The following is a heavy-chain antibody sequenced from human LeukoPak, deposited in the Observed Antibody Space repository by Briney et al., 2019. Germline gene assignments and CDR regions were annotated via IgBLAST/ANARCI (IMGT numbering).Heavy chain of an antibody. V-gene: IGHV3-33*01. CDR2: IWYDGSNK. CDR1: GFTFSSYG. CDR3: ARFQQLVPFDY. Sequence: GGSLRLSCAASGFTFSSYGMRWVRQAPGKGLEWVAVIWYDGSNKYYADSVKGRFTISRDNSKNTLYLQMNSLRAEDTAVYYCARFQQLVPFDYWGQGTLVTVSS. J-gene: IGHJ4*02. D-gene: IGHD6-13*01.